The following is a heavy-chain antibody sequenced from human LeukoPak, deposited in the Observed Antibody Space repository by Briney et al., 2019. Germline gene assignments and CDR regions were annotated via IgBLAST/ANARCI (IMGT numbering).Heavy chain of an antibody. CDR2: INPNSGGT. D-gene: IGHD6-13*01. CDR1: GYTFTGYY. V-gene: IGHV1-2*02. Sequence: ASVKVSCKASGYTFTGYYVHWVRQAPGQGLEWMGWINPNSGGTNYAQKFQGRVTMTRDTSISTAYMELSRLRSDDTAVYYCARAGIAAAGTTSWFDPWGQGTLVTVSS. CDR3: ARAGIAAAGTTSWFDP. J-gene: IGHJ5*02.